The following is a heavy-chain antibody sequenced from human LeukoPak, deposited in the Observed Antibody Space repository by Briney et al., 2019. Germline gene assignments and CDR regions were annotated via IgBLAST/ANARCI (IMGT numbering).Heavy chain of an antibody. J-gene: IGHJ5*02. Sequence: PSETLSLTCTVSGGSISSYYWSWIRQPPGKGLEWIGDIYYSGSTNYNPSLTSRVTISVDTSKNQFSLNLSSVTAADTAVYYCARGVRITIFGVVIENWFDPWGQGTLVTVSS. CDR3: ARGVRITIFGVVIENWFDP. V-gene: IGHV4-59*01. CDR2: IYYSGST. D-gene: IGHD3-3*01. CDR1: GGSISSYY.